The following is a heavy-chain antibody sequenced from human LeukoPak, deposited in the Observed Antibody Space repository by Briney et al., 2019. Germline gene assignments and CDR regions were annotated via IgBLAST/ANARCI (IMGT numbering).Heavy chain of an antibody. D-gene: IGHD6-19*01. CDR2: IYYSGST. Sequence: SETLSLTCTVSGGSISSYYWSWLRQPPGKGLEWIWYIYYSGSTNYNPSLKSRVTISVDTSKNQFSLKLSSVTAADTAVYYCAGGAYSSGWYDLDYWGQGTLVTVSS. CDR3: AGGAYSSGWYDLDY. J-gene: IGHJ4*02. CDR1: GGSISSYY. V-gene: IGHV4-59*01.